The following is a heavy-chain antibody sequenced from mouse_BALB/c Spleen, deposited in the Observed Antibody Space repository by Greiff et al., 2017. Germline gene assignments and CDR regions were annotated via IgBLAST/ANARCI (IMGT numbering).Heavy chain of an antibody. Sequence: EVKRVESGGGLVKPGGSLKLSCAASGFTFSDYYMYWVRQTPEKRLEWVATISDGGSYTYYPDSVKGRFTISRDNAKNNLYLQMSSLKSEDTAMYYCARDKDYGYDYYAMDYWGQGTSVTVSS. J-gene: IGHJ4*01. CDR2: ISDGGSYT. CDR1: GFTFSDYY. CDR3: ARDKDYGYDYYAMDY. D-gene: IGHD1-2*01. V-gene: IGHV5-4*02.